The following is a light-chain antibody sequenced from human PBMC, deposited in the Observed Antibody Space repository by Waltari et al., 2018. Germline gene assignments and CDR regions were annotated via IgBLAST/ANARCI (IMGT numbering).Light chain of an antibody. J-gene: IGLJ1*01. Sequence: QSALTQPASVSGSPGQSITISCTGPSSDVGGYNYVSWYQQHPGKAPKLMIYDVSKRPSGVSNRFSGSKSGNTASLTISGLQAEDEADYYCSSYTSSSNYVFGTGTKVTVL. CDR2: DVS. V-gene: IGLV2-14*01. CDR3: SSYTSSSNYV. CDR1: SSDVGGYNY.